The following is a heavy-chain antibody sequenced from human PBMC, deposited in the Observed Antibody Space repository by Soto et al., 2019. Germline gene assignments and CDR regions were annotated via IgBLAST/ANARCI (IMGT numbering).Heavy chain of an antibody. D-gene: IGHD1-26*01. CDR1: GYTFRSYG. Sequence: QVQLAQSGAEVKKPGASVKVSCKASGYTFRSYGINWVRQAPGQGLEWMGWISAYNGNTNYAQKLQGRVTMTTDTSTTTAYTELRGLRTDDTAVYYCESDQGATTAFDYWGQGTLVTVSS. CDR3: ESDQGATTAFDY. V-gene: IGHV1-18*04. J-gene: IGHJ4*02. CDR2: ISAYNGNT.